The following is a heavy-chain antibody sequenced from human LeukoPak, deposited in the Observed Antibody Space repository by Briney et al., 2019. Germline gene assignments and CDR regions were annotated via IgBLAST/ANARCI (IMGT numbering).Heavy chain of an antibody. Sequence: PGGSLRLSCATSGFTLSSYWMHWVRQVPGKGLEWLSRINNDGVSTSYADSVKGRFTISRDNSKNTLYLQMNSLRAEDTAVCYCAKSGVATIRGIEIDYWGQGTLVTVSS. V-gene: IGHV3-74*01. CDR2: INNDGVST. J-gene: IGHJ4*02. D-gene: IGHD5-12*01. CDR3: AKSGVATIRGIEIDY. CDR1: GFTLSSYW.